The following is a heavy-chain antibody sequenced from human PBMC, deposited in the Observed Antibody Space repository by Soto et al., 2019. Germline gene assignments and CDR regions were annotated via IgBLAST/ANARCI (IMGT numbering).Heavy chain of an antibody. CDR2: INSDGSST. CDR3: ARDLYYYGSGSSITDYYYYGMDV. CDR1: GFTFSSYW. V-gene: IGHV3-74*01. J-gene: IGHJ6*02. Sequence: GGSLRLSCAASGFTFSSYWMHWVRQAPGKGLVWVSRINSDGSSTSYADSVKGRFTISRDNAKNTLYLQMNSLRAEDTAVYYCARDLYYYGSGSSITDYYYYGMDVWGQGTTVTVSS. D-gene: IGHD3-10*01.